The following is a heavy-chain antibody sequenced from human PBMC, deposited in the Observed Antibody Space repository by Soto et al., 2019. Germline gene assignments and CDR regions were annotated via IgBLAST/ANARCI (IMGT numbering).Heavy chain of an antibody. D-gene: IGHD2-2*01. V-gene: IGHV1-46*01. J-gene: IGHJ6*02. CDR2: INPSGGIT. CDR3: ARGISTTRYYYYYGMDV. CDR1: GYTLTRYY. Sequence: AAVNVSCKASGYTLTRYYLQWVRQAPGQGPEWMGIINPSGGITNDAQKFQDRVTMTSDTSTSTVYMELSSLRSEDTAVYYCARGISTTRYYYYYGMDVWGQGTTVTVSS.